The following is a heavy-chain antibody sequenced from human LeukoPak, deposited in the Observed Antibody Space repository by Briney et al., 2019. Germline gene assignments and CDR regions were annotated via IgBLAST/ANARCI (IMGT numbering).Heavy chain of an antibody. Sequence: SETLSLTCAVYGGSFSGYYWSRIRQPPGKGLEWIGEINHSGSTNYNPSLKSRVTISVDTSKNQFSLKLSSVTAADTAVYYCARAPYYYGMDVWGKGTTVTVYS. CDR3: ARAPYYYGMDV. V-gene: IGHV4-34*01. J-gene: IGHJ6*04. CDR1: GGSFSGYY. CDR2: INHSGST.